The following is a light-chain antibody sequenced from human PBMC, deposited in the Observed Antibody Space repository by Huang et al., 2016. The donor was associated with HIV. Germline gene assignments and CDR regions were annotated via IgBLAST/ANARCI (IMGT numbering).Light chain of an antibody. V-gene: IGKV3-15*01. Sequence: IVMTQSPATLSVSPGERVTVSCRANRSVSSNLAWYQQRPGHAPRLLIYGSSTRAPGIPARFRGSGSGTDFSLTISSLQSEDFALYYCQQYNNWLLSFGGGTRVDI. CDR2: GSS. CDR3: QQYNNWLLS. J-gene: IGKJ4*01. CDR1: RSVSSN.